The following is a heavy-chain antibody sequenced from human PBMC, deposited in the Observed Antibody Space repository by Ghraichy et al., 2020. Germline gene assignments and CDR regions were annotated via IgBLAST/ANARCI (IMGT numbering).Heavy chain of an antibody. Sequence: GGSLRLSCAASGFTFSSYAMNWVRQAPGKGLEWVSSISTRSTYKNYAASVKGRFTVSRDNAKNSLFLQMDSLRADDTAVYYCARDVGFDNSAGGLDGWGHGTWVIVSS. D-gene: IGHD4-23*01. V-gene: IGHV3-21*01. J-gene: IGHJ6*02. CDR1: GFTFSSYA. CDR2: ISTRSTYK. CDR3: ARDVGFDNSAGGLDG.